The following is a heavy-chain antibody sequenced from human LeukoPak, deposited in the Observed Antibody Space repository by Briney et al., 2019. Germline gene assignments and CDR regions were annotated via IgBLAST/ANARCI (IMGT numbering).Heavy chain of an antibody. CDR3: AKDLYYGSGSFHDAFDI. V-gene: IGHV3-23*01. CDR1: GFTFSSYA. D-gene: IGHD3-10*01. J-gene: IGHJ3*02. Sequence: GGSLRLSCAASGFTFSSYAMSWVRQAPGKGLEWVSAISGSGGSTYYADSVKGRFTISRDNSKNTLYLQMNSLRAEDTAVYYCAKDLYYGSGSFHDAFDIWGQGTMVTVSS. CDR2: ISGSGGST.